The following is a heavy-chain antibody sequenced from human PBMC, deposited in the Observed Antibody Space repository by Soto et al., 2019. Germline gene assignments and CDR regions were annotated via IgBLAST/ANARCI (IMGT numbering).Heavy chain of an antibody. D-gene: IGHD4-17*01. CDR2: LNAGGDYT. V-gene: IGHV3-23*01. CDR1: GFTFSIYA. J-gene: IGHJ3*02. Sequence: GGSLRLSCGASGFTFSIYAMSCVRQAPGKGLEWVSALNAGGDYTYYADSGKGRFTISRDNSMNALYLQMNSLSIEDTAIYYYAHTRGYGVFDAYDIWGEGTIVTV. CDR3: AHTRGYGVFDAYDI.